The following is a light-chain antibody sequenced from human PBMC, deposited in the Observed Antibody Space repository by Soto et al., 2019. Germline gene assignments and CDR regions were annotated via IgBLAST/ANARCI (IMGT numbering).Light chain of an antibody. CDR2: GVS. CDR1: QLFSSN. CDR3: QQFSSYPLT. V-gene: IGKV3-15*01. Sequence: EIGMMQSPATLSVSPGESVTLSCRASQLFSSNLAWYQHKPGQAPRLLIYGVSTRDTGVPDRFSGSGSGTDFTLTISRLEPEDFAVYYCQQFSSYPLTFGGGTKVDIK. J-gene: IGKJ4*01.